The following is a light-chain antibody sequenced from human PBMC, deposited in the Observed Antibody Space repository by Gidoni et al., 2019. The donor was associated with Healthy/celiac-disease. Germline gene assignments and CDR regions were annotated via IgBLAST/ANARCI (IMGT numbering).Light chain of an antibody. Sequence: SYELTQPPSVSVSPGQTASITCSGAQLGDKYACWYQQKPGHSTVLVIYQDSKRPSGIPERFSGSNSGNTATLTISGTQAMDEADYYCQAWDSSTAVVFGGGTKLTVL. CDR3: QAWDSSTAVV. CDR1: QLGDKY. V-gene: IGLV3-1*01. J-gene: IGLJ2*01. CDR2: QDS.